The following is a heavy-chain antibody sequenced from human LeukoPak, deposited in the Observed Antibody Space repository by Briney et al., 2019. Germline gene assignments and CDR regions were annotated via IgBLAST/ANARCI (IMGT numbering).Heavy chain of an antibody. CDR3: ARDRDVYCSSTSCYIFDY. D-gene: IGHD2-2*02. CDR2: INPNSGGT. CDR1: GYTFTGYY. Sequence: GASVKVSYKASGYTFTGYYMHWVRQAPGQGLEWMGWINPNSGGTNSAQKFQGRVTMTRDTSISTAYMELSRLTSDDTAVYYCARDRDVYCSSTSCYIFDYWGQGTLVTVSS. V-gene: IGHV1-2*02. J-gene: IGHJ4*02.